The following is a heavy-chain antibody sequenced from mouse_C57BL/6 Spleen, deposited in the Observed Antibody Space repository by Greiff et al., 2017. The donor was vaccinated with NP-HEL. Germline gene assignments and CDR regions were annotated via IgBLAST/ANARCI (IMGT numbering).Heavy chain of an antibody. J-gene: IGHJ2*01. D-gene: IGHD1-1*01. V-gene: IGHV5-4*01. CDR2: ISDGGSYT. CDR3: ARQGTTVVAHYFDY. Sequence: EVQVVESGGGLVKPGGSLKLSCAASGFTFSSYAMSWVRQTPEKRLEWVATISDGGSYTYYPDNVKGRFTISRDNAKNNLYLQMSHLKSEDTAMYYCARQGTTVVAHYFDYWGQGTTLTVSS. CDR1: GFTFSSYA.